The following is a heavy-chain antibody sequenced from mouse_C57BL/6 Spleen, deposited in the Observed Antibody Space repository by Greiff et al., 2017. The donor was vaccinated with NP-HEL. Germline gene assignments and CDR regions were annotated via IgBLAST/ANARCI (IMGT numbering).Heavy chain of an antibody. J-gene: IGHJ4*01. Sequence: QVQLQQPGAGLLRPGSSVKLSCKASGYPFTTYWMDWVRQRHGQGLEWIGNIYPSASETHYNQKFKEKATLTVDKSSSTAYMQLSSLTSEDSAVYYCARSNWDYAMDYWGQGTSVTVAS. CDR3: ARSNWDYAMDY. CDR2: IYPSASET. V-gene: IGHV1-61*01. CDR1: GYPFTTYW. D-gene: IGHD4-1*01.